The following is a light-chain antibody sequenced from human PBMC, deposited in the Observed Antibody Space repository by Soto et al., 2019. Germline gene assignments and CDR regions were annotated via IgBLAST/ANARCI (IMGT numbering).Light chain of an antibody. CDR3: QQFKDWPT. CDR1: QSVRKN. J-gene: IGKJ1*01. V-gene: IGKV3-15*01. CDR2: GTT. Sequence: EIVFTQSPATLLLSPGETATLSCRASQSVRKNLAWYRQKPGQAPRLLIYGTTNRATGIPDLIGGSWSGTEFTLTISSLPSEYVGDDYYQQFKDWPTFGQGTKVDIK.